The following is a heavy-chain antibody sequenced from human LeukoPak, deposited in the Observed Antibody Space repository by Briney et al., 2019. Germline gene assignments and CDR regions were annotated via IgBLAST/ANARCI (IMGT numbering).Heavy chain of an antibody. D-gene: IGHD6-13*01. CDR1: GGSISSSNW. CDR2: IYHRGNA. Sequence: PSGTLSLTCAVSGGSISSSNWWNWVRQTPGKGLEWIGEIYHRGNAHYNPSLNSRVTMSVDTSTNQFSLRVNSVTAADTAVYYCARGKQLVRHYFDYWGQGTLVTVSS. V-gene: IGHV4-4*02. J-gene: IGHJ4*02. CDR3: ARGKQLVRHYFDY.